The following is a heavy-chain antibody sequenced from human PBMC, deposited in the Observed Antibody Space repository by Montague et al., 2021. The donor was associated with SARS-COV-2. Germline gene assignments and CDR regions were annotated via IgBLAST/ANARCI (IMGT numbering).Heavy chain of an antibody. CDR2: IYTSGSS. D-gene: IGHD1-26*01. CDR3: ARVGLVGDSTSLFDK. Sequence: SETLSLTCSVSGGSISKYYWAWIRQPAGKGPEWIGRIYTSGSSNYNPSLTGRAAMSIDSSKNEFSLRLTSVTAADTAAYYCARVGLVGDSTSLFDKWGQGALVTVSS. V-gene: IGHV4-4*07. J-gene: IGHJ4*02. CDR1: GGSISKYY.